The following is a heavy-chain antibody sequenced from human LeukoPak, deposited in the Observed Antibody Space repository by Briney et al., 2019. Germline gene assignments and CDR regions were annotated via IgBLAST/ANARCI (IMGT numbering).Heavy chain of an antibody. V-gene: IGHV3-23*01. CDR2: IGHSGSST. J-gene: IGHJ4*02. D-gene: IGHD2-2*01. CDR3: AKLPPRVVPAANYYFDY. CDR1: GFTFSSYA. Sequence: GGPLRLSCAASGFTFSSYAMSWVRQAPGKGLEWVSAIGHSGSSTYYADSVKGRFTISRDNSKNTLYLQMNILRAEDTAVYYCAKLPPRVVPAANYYFDYWGQGTLVTVTS.